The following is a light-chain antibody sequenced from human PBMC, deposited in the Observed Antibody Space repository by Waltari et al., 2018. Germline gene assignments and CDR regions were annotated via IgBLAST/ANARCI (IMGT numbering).Light chain of an antibody. V-gene: IGLV1-51*01. CDR1: SSNIGKTY. J-gene: IGLJ2*01. CDR2: DNN. CDR3: GAWDSSLTTVV. Sequence: QSVLTHQPSVSGHPGQNVTISCSGRSSNIGKTYVSWYQLLPGTAPKLVIYDNNKRPSGIPDRFSGSESGTSATLGITGLQTGDEADYYCGAWDSSLTTVVFGGGTKLTVL.